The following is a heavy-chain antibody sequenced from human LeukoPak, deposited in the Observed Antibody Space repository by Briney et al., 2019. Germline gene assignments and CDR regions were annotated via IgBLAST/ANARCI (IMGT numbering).Heavy chain of an antibody. Sequence: SQTLSLTCVISGDSVSSNSNSWNWIRQSPSRGLECLGRTYYRSQRYNDYALSVRSRITIDPDTSKNQFSLQLTSVTPEDTAIYYCARDNGWDRCLDSWGQGTLVTVSS. CDR1: GDSVSSNSNS. CDR2: TYYRSQRYN. CDR3: ARDNGWDRCLDS. J-gene: IGHJ4*02. V-gene: IGHV6-1*01. D-gene: IGHD1-26*01.